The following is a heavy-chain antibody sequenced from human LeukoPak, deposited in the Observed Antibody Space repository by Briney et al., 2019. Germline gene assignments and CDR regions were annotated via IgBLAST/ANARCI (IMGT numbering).Heavy chain of an antibody. V-gene: IGHV4-59*01. J-gene: IGHJ5*02. D-gene: IGHD3-10*01. CDR3: ARGGFGSSTYYFEVDP. CDR1: DGSIKNYY. Sequence: PSETLSLTCTVSDGSIKNYYWSWVRQPPGKGLEWIGCIDYSGSTNYNPSLRSRLTISVDTSKNQFSLRLTSVTAADTALYYCARGGFGSSTYYFEVDPWGQGTLVTVSS. CDR2: IDYSGST.